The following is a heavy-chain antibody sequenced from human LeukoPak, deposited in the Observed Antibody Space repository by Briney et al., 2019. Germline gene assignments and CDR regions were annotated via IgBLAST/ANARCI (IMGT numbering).Heavy chain of an antibody. J-gene: IGHJ6*02. V-gene: IGHV3-23*01. Sequence: GGSLRLSCAASGFTFSTYAMSWVRQAPGKGLEWVSAISGSGGSTYYADSVKGRFTISRDNSKNTLYLQMNSPRAEDTAVYYCAKAGRGYSYGYIYYYYYGMDVWGQGTTVTVSS. CDR1: GFTFSTYA. CDR2: ISGSGGST. D-gene: IGHD5-18*01. CDR3: AKAGRGYSYGYIYYYYYGMDV.